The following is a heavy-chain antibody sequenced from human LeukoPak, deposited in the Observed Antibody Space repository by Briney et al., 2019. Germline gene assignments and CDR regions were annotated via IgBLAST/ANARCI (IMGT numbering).Heavy chain of an antibody. J-gene: IGHJ4*02. D-gene: IGHD2-2*01. CDR1: GFTFGDYA. CDR2: IRSKAYGGTT. Sequence: QPGRSLRLSCTASGFTFGDYAMGWVRQAPGKGLEWVGFIRSKAYGGTTEYAASVKGRFTISRDDSKSIAYLQMNSLKTEDTAVYYCTYCSSTSCVYFDYWGQGTLVTVSS. CDR3: TYCSSTSCVYFDY. V-gene: IGHV3-49*04.